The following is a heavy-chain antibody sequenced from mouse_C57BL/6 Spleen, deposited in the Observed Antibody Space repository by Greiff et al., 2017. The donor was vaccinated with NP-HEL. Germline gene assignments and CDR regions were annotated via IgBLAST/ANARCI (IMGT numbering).Heavy chain of an antibody. CDR1: GYAFSSSW. V-gene: IGHV1-82*01. Sequence: VQLQQSGPELVKPGASVKISCKASGYAFSSSWMNWVKQRPGKGLEWIGRIYPGDGDTNYNGKFKGKATLTADKSSSTAYMQLSSLTSEDSAVYFGARRGPVYAMDYWGQGTSVTVSS. CDR2: IYPGDGDT. J-gene: IGHJ4*01. CDR3: ARRGPVYAMDY.